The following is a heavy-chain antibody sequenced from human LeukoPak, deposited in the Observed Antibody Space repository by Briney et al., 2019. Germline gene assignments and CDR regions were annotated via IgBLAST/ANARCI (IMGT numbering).Heavy chain of an antibody. CDR1: GFTFSSYW. CDR3: ARGHSGYCSGGSCSNPLQKRMTTVTSIDY. CDR2: IYYSGST. J-gene: IGHJ4*02. Sequence: GSLRLSCAASGFTFSSYWMSWVRQAPGKGLEWIGSIYYSGSTYYNPSLKSRVTISVDTSKNQFSLKLSSVTAADTAVYYCARGHSGYCSGGSCSNPLQKRMTTVTSIDYWGQGTLVTVSS. D-gene: IGHD2-15*01. V-gene: IGHV4-39*07.